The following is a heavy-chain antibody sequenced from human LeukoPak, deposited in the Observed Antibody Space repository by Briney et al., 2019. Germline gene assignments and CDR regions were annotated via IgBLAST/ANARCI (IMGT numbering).Heavy chain of an antibody. J-gene: IGHJ4*02. CDR2: IYTDGST. CDR1: GGSISSSSYY. CDR3: ARRQIYFDH. Sequence: SETLSLACTVSGGSISSSSYYWSWIRQPPGKGPEWIGYIYTDGSTKYNPSLKSRVTISLDTSKNQFSLKLSSVTAADAAVYYCARRQIYFDHWGQGTLVTVSS. V-gene: IGHV4-61*05.